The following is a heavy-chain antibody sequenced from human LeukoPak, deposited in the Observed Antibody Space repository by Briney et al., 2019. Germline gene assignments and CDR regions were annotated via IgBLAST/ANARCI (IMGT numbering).Heavy chain of an antibody. J-gene: IGHJ3*02. CDR3: ARAGGYDSDAFDI. CDR1: GFTFSSYA. D-gene: IGHD5-12*01. V-gene: IGHV3-30*04. CDR2: ISYDGSNK. Sequence: GGSLRLSCAASGFTFSSYAMHWVRQAPGNGLEWVAVISYDGSNKYYADSVKGRFTISRDNSKNTLYLQMNSLRAEDTAVYYCARAGGYDSDAFDIWGQGTMVTVSS.